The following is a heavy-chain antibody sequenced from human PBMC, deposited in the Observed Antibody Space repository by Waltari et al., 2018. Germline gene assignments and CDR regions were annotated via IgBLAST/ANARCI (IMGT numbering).Heavy chain of an antibody. V-gene: IGHV1-24*01. D-gene: IGHD3-10*01. J-gene: IGHJ5*02. CDR3: ATARYGSGSYRQGINWFDP. CDR1: GYTLTELS. CDR2: VDPEEGEK. Sequence: QVQLVQSGAEVKKPGASVKVSCKVSGYTLTELSMHWVRQAPGKGLEGMGGVDPEEGEKIYAQKCQGRVTMTENTSTDTAYMELSSLRSEDTAVYYCATARYGSGSYRQGINWFDPWGQGTLVTVSS.